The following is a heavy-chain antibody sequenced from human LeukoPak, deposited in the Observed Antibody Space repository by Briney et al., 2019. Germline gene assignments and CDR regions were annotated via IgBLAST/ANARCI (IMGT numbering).Heavy chain of an antibody. D-gene: IGHD1-26*01. CDR1: GFTFSSYA. V-gene: IGHV3-23*01. J-gene: IGHJ4*02. Sequence: GGSLRLSCAASGFTFSSYAMSWVRQAPGKGLEWVSAISGSGGSTYYADSVKGRFTISRDNAKNSLYLQMNSLRAEDTAVYYCARVTLVGGYFDYWGQGTLVTVSS. CDR2: ISGSGGST. CDR3: ARVTLVGGYFDY.